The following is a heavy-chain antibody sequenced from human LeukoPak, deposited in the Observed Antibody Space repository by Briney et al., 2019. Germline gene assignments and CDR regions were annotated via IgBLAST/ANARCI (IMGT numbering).Heavy chain of an antibody. V-gene: IGHV1-2*02. D-gene: IGHD6-13*01. CDR2: INPKSGGT. CDR1: SYTFTRYG. CDR3: ASMNWYANWFDP. J-gene: IGHJ5*02. Sequence: GASVKVSCKASSYTFTRYGISWVRQAPGQGLEWMGWINPKSGGTNYAQNFQGRVTMTRDTSITTGYMELSRLRSDDSAVYYCASMNWYANWFDPWGQGTLVIVSS.